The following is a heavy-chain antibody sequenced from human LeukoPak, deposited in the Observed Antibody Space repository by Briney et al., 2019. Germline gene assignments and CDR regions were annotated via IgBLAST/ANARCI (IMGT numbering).Heavy chain of an antibody. Sequence: GGSLRLSCAVSGFTFSSYWMHWVRHAPGKGLEWVSRINNDGSSTVYADSVKGRFTISRDNAKNTLYLQMNSLRAEDTAVYYCARVSGHFYYGSGSPDYWGQGTLVTVSS. V-gene: IGHV3-74*01. CDR1: GFTFSSYW. CDR2: INNDGSST. CDR3: ARVSGHFYYGSGSPDY. J-gene: IGHJ4*02. D-gene: IGHD3-10*01.